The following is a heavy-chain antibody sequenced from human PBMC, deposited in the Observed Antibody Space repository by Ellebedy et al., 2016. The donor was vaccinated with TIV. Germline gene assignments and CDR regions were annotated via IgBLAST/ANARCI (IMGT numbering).Heavy chain of an antibody. CDR2: INPNSGGT. CDR3: AKDKMMGYYYYGMDV. D-gene: IGHD3-16*01. V-gene: IGHV1-2*04. J-gene: IGHJ6*02. Sequence: AASVKVSCKASGYTFTGYYMHWVRQAPGQGLEWMGWINPNSGGTNYAQKFQGWVTMTRDTSISTAYMELSRLRSDDTALYYCAKDKMMGYYYYGMDVWGQGTTVTVSS. CDR1: GYTFTGYY.